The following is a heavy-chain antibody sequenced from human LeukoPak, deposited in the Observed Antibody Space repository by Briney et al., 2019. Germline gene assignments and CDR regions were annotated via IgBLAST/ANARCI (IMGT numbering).Heavy chain of an antibody. CDR3: AKELSVSDFWSGSAWAFDI. CDR1: GLTLRSYA. J-gene: IGHJ3*02. V-gene: IGHV3-23*01. CDR2: IISSGDNT. D-gene: IGHD3-3*01. Sequence: GGSLRLSCEAFGLTLRSYAMSWVRQAPGKGLEWVSGIISSGDNTYYSDSVKGRFTVSRDNSKNLLFLQMISLRAEDTAVYYCAKELSVSDFWSGSAWAFDIWGQGTMVTVSS.